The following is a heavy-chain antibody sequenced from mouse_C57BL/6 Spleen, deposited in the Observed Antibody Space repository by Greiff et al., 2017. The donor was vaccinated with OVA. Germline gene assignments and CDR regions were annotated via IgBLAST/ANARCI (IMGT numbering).Heavy chain of an antibody. Sequence: EVKLMESGGGLVKPGGSLKLSCAASGFTFSSYAMSWVRQTPEKRLEWVATISDGGSYTYYPDNVKGRFTISRDNAKNNLYLQMSHLKSEDTAMYYCAREGGGEFAYWGQGTLVTVSA. CDR3: AREGGGEFAY. V-gene: IGHV5-4*01. CDR2: ISDGGSYT. CDR1: GFTFSSYA. J-gene: IGHJ3*01.